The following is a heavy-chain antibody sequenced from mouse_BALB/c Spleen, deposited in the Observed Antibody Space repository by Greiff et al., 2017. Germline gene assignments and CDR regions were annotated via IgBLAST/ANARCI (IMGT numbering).Heavy chain of an antibody. Sequence: QVQLKESGPGLVQPSQSLSITCTVSGFSLTSYGVHWVRQSPGKGLEWLGVIWSGGSTDYNAAFITRLSISKDNSKSQVFFKMNSLQANDTAIYYCGREGVYRYGDGGFDVWGAGTTVTVSS. CDR1: GFSLTSYG. CDR3: GREGVYRYGDGGFDV. V-gene: IGHV2-2*02. J-gene: IGHJ1*01. D-gene: IGHD2-14*01. CDR2: IWSGGST.